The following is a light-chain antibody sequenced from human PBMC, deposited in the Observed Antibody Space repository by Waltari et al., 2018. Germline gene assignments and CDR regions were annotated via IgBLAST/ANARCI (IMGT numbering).Light chain of an antibody. J-gene: IGKJ4*01. V-gene: IGKV1-6*01. CDR3: FQYSSAPLS. Sequence: IQMTQAPSSLSASVGDRVTITCRASQAIGNYLNWYQQKPGTSPKRLIYGASGLQSGVPSRFSGSGSGTNVTLTITSLQSEDFATYYCFQYSSAPLSFGGGTRVEIK. CDR1: QAIGNY. CDR2: GAS.